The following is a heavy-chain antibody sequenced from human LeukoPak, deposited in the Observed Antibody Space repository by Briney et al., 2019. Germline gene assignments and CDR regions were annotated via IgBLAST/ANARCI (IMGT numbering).Heavy chain of an antibody. Sequence: GGSLRLSCAASGFTFSNYAMNWVRQAPGKGLEWLSYMTGNSGSIYYADSVKGRFTISRDNAKNSVYLQMNSLRADDTAVYFCTTSYGYLDYWGQGTPVTVSA. J-gene: IGHJ4*02. CDR3: TTSYGYLDY. CDR1: GFTFSNYA. CDR2: MTGNSGSI. D-gene: IGHD3-10*01. V-gene: IGHV3-48*01.